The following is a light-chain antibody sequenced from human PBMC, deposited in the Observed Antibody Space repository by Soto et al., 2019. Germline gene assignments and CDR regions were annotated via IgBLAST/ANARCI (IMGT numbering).Light chain of an antibody. Sequence: DIVMTQSPDSLAVSLGERATINCKSSQTVLYSSTNENYLAWYQLKPGQPPKLLISWASTRESGVPDRFSGSGSGTDFTLTISSLQAEDVAVYYCQQYYSTPLTFGGGTKVEIK. J-gene: IGKJ4*01. CDR1: QTVLYSSTNENY. CDR3: QQYYSTPLT. CDR2: WAS. V-gene: IGKV4-1*01.